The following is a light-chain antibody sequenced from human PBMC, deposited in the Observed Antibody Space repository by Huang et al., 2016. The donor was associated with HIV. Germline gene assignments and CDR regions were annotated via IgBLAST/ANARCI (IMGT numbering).Light chain of an antibody. J-gene: IGKJ3*01. CDR1: QTIINY. CDR3: QQRSTWPPFT. CDR2: AAS. Sequence: EIVFTQSPATLSLSPGGRATPSCRASQTIINYLAWYQQEPGQAPSLLIYAASIRATGSRARCSGSGSGTGFTLTISSLEPEDFAVYYCQQRSTWPPFTFGPGTRVDIK. V-gene: IGKV3-11*01.